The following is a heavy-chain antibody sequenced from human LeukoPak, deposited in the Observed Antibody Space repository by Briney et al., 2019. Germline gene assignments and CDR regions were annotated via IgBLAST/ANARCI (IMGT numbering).Heavy chain of an antibody. V-gene: IGHV4-30-2*01. Sequence: SETLSLTCAVSGGSISSGGYSWSWIRQPPGKGLEWIVYIYHSGSTYYNPSLKSRVTISVDRSKNQFSLKLSSVTAADTAVYYCAREVVRYYGSGSYYRGAFDIWGQGTMVTVSS. CDR2: IYHSGST. CDR3: AREVVRYYGSGSYYRGAFDI. D-gene: IGHD3-10*01. CDR1: GGSISSGGYS. J-gene: IGHJ3*02.